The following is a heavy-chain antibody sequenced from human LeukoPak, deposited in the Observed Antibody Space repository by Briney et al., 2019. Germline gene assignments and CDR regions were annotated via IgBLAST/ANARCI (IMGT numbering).Heavy chain of an antibody. CDR3: ARQPPLLRYFDWLSPFDY. CDR2: IDPSDSYT. J-gene: IGHJ4*02. Sequence: GESLQISCKGSGYSFTSYWISWVRQMPGKGLEWMGRIDPSDSYTNYSPSFQGHVTISADKSISTAYLQWSSLKASDTAMYYCARQPPLLRYFDWLSPFDYWGQGTLVTVSS. D-gene: IGHD3-9*01. V-gene: IGHV5-10-1*01. CDR1: GYSFTSYW.